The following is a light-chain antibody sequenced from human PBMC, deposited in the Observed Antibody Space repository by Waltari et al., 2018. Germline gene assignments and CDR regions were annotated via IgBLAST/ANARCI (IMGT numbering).Light chain of an antibody. J-gene: IGLJ3*02. V-gene: IGLV1-44*01. CDR3: ATWDDSLSGWV. CDR2: SYD. Sequence: QSVLTQPPSASGTPGKTVVISCSRGGSNNVGRSTINWYQLLPGTAPKLLIYSYDLRRSGVPDRFSGSGFGASASLAISGLHSEDDGHYYCATWDDSLSGWVFGGGTKLTVL. CDR1: GSNNVGRST.